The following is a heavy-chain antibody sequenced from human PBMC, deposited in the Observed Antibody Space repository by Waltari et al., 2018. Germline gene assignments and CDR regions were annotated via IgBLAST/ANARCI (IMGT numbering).Heavy chain of an antibody. CDR3: ARGVGSSGYDWFDP. CDR1: GFTFSSYS. Sequence: EVQLVESGGGLVKPGGSLRLSCAASGFTFSSYSMNWVRQAPGKGLEWVSSISSSSRYIYYADSVKGRFTISRDNAKNSLYLQMNSLRAEDTAVYYCARGVGSSGYDWFDPWGQGTLVTVSS. V-gene: IGHV3-21*01. CDR2: ISSSSRYI. D-gene: IGHD3-10*01. J-gene: IGHJ5*02.